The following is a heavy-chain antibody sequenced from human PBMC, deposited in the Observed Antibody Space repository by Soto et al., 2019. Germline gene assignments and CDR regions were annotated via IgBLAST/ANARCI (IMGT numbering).Heavy chain of an antibody. CDR3: EKGVEGYVVSSFDS. J-gene: IGHJ4*02. CDR2: ITSSGSST. V-gene: IGHV3-23*01. CDR1: GFIFSDYA. Sequence: EVQLLESGGGGVQPGGSLRLSCAASGFIFSDYAMTWVRQTPGKGLEWVSAITSSGSSTYFADSLKGRITISRDNSKNTLSLKMDSLRVEDTAIYYCEKGVEGYVVSSFDSWGQGVLVTVSS. D-gene: IGHD5-12*01.